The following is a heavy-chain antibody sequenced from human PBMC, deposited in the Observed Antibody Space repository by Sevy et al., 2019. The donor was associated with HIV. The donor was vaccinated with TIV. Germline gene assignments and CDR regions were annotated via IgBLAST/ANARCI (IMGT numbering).Heavy chain of an antibody. CDR2: IYYSGST. J-gene: IGHJ4*02. CDR1: GDSISSYY. Sequence: SETLSLTCTVSGDSISSYYWSWIRQPPGKGLEWIGYIYYSGSTNYNPSLKSRVTISVDTSKNQFSLKLSSVTAADTAVYYCAREVHYYGSGSIIFDYWGQGTLVTVSS. D-gene: IGHD3-10*01. CDR3: AREVHYYGSGSIIFDY. V-gene: IGHV4-59*01.